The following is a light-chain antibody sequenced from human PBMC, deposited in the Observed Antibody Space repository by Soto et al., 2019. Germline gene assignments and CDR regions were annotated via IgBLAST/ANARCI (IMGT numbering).Light chain of an antibody. J-gene: IGKJ1*01. CDR2: DAS. CDR3: QQYNSYPGT. Sequence: IPLTHSPSTLSASVEDRVTLPCRASQSISIWLAWYQQKPGKAPKLLIYDASSLESGVPSRFSGSGSGTEFTLTISRLQPDDFAGYYCQQYNSYPGTFGQGTKVDIK. V-gene: IGKV1-5*01. CDR1: QSISIW.